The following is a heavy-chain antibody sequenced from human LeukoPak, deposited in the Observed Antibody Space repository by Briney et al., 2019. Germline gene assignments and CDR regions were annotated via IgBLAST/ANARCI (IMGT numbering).Heavy chain of an antibody. CDR1: GFTFSRYA. Sequence: GGSLRLSCAASGFTFSRYAMSWVRQAPGKGLEWVSTISYSGDTTYYADSVKGRFTVSRDNSKNTLYLQINNLRAEDTAVFYCAKDRMVTTGLGALDIWGPGTMVTVSS. D-gene: IGHD4-17*01. V-gene: IGHV3-23*01. CDR3: AKDRMVTTGLGALDI. J-gene: IGHJ3*02. CDR2: ISYSGDTT.